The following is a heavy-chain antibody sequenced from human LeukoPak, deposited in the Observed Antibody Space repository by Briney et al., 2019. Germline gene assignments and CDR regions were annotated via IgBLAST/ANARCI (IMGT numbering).Heavy chain of an antibody. D-gene: IGHD2-2*02. V-gene: IGHV4-59*12. J-gene: IGHJ5*02. Sequence: PSETLSLTCTVSGGSISRYYWSWIRQPPGKGLEWIGYIYYSGSTNYNPSLKSRVTMSVDTSKNQFSLKLSSVTAADTAVYYCARAKGPDCSSTSCYSFWFDPWGQGTLVTVSS. CDR1: GGSISRYY. CDR3: ARAKGPDCSSTSCYSFWFDP. CDR2: IYYSGST.